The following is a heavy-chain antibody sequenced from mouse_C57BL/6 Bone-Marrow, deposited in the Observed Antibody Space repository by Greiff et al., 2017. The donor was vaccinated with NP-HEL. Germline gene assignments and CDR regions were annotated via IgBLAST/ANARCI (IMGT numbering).Heavy chain of an antibody. CDR1: GYTFTDYY. CDR2: INPYNGGT. CDR3: ARGGYYVAY. D-gene: IGHD2-3*01. Sequence: EVKLVESGPVLVKPGASVKMSCKASGYTFTDYYMNWVKQSHGKSLEWIGVINPYNGGTSYNQKFKGKATLTVDKSSSTAYMELNSLTSEDSAVYYCARGGYYVAYWGQGTLVTVSA. V-gene: IGHV1-19*01. J-gene: IGHJ3*01.